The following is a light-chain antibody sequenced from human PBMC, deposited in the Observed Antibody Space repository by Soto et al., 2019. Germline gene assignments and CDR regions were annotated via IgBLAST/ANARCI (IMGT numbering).Light chain of an antibody. V-gene: IGKV3-20*01. CDR3: QHYNSYSEA. J-gene: IGKJ1*01. CDR2: HTS. CDR1: QSVSSSY. Sequence: EIVLTQSPGTLSLSPGERATLSCRASQSVSSSYLAWYQQKPGQAPRLLIYHTSNRATGIPARFSGSGSGTEFTLTISSLQPDDFATYYCQHYNSYSEAFGQGTKVDIK.